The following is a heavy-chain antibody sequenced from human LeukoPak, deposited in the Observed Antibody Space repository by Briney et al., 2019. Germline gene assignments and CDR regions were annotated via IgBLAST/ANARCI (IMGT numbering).Heavy chain of an antibody. J-gene: IGHJ2*01. CDR1: GFTFSGSA. V-gene: IGHV3-73*01. D-gene: IGHD4-17*01. Sequence: GGSLRLSCAASGFTFSGSAMHWVRQASGKGLEWVGRIRSKANSYATAYAASVKSTFTITRDDSKNTAYLQMNSLKTEDTAVYCCTRQARSYFYGDDWYFDLWGRGTLVTVSS. CDR3: TRQARSYFYGDDWYFDL. CDR2: IRSKANSYAT.